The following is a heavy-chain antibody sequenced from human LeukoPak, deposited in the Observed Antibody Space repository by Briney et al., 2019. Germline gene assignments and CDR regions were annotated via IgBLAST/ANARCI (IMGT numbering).Heavy chain of an antibody. CDR2: ISSSSSYI. V-gene: IGHV3-21*01. Sequence: PGGSLRLSCAATGFTFSSESMNWPRQAPGKGLEWVSFISSSSSYIYYADSVKGRFTISRDNAKNSLYLQMNSLRAEDTAVYYCARGEYGSGSYHIDYWGQGTLVTVSS. J-gene: IGHJ4*02. CDR3: ARGEYGSGSYHIDY. CDR1: GFTFSSES. D-gene: IGHD3-10*01.